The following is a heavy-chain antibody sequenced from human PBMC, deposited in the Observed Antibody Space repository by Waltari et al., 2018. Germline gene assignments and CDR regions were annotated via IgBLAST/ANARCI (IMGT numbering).Heavy chain of an antibody. CDR3: ARESGDYSPFDN. V-gene: IGHV4-4*07. D-gene: IGHD4-17*01. CDR2: IFTSGIT. CDR1: GGSNRSYC. J-gene: IGHJ4*02. Sequence: QVQLQESGPGLVKPLETLSLTCSVSGGSNRSYCWSWIRQPAGKGLEWIGHIFTSGITKDNPSLKSRVTMSVDTSKNQFSLKLTSVTAADTAVYYCARESGDYSPFDNWGQGTLVTVSS.